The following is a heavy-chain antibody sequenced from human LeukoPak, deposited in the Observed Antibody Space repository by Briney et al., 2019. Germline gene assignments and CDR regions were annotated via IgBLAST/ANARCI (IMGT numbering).Heavy chain of an antibody. CDR3: AKDQDIVVVVAVFDP. J-gene: IGHJ5*02. D-gene: IGHD2-15*01. CDR2: ISGSGGST. Sequence: GGSLRLSCAASGFTFSSYAMSWVRQAPGKGLEWVSAISGSGGSTYYADSVKGRFTIARDSSKNTLYLQMNSLRAEDTAVYYCAKDQDIVVVVAVFDPWGQGTLVTVSS. V-gene: IGHV3-23*01. CDR1: GFTFSSYA.